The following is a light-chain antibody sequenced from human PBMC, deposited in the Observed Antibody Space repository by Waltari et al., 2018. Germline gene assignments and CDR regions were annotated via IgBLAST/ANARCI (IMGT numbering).Light chain of an antibody. Sequence: QSALTQHASVSVSPGQSITISCTGNSSDVGGSNYVSWYHQHPGKAPKLMIYAVSHRPSGVSNRFSGSKSGNTASLTISGLQAEDEADYYCSSYTSSSTVVFGGGTKLTVL. CDR3: SSYTSSSTVV. V-gene: IGLV2-14*01. J-gene: IGLJ2*01. CDR1: SSDVGGSNY. CDR2: AVS.